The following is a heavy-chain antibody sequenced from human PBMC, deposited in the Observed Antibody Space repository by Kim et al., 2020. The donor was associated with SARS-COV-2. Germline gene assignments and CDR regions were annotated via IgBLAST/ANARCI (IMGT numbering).Heavy chain of an antibody. CDR3: ARVPSMVHDAFDI. Sequence: YAQKFQGGVTITADESTSTAYMELSSLRSEDTAVYYCARVPSMVHDAFDIWGQGTMVTVSS. J-gene: IGHJ3*02. V-gene: IGHV1-69*01. D-gene: IGHD3-10*01.